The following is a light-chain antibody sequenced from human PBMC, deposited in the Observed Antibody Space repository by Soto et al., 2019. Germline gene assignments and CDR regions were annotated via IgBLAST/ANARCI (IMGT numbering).Light chain of an antibody. J-gene: IGKJ1*01. Sequence: DIQMTQSPSTLSASVGDRVTITCRASQSIRSWLAWYQQKPGKAPKLLIYKASSVESGVPSRFSGSGFGTVFTLTISSLQPDDFAAYYCQQYSSYSWTFGQGTKVEIK. CDR1: QSIRSW. CDR2: KAS. CDR3: QQYSSYSWT. V-gene: IGKV1-5*03.